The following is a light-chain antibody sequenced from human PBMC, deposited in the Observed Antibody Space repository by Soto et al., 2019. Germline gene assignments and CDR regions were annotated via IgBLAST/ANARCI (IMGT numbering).Light chain of an antibody. CDR1: QSIDNY. CDR3: QQTYSPAYS. Sequence: DIQMTQSPFSLSASVGDRVTITCRARQSIDNYLNWYQQKPGKAPNLLIYVASSLQSGVPSRFSGSGSGTGFTLTISSLQPEDFATYYCQQTYSPAYSFGQGTKLEIK. J-gene: IGKJ2*01. V-gene: IGKV1-39*01. CDR2: VAS.